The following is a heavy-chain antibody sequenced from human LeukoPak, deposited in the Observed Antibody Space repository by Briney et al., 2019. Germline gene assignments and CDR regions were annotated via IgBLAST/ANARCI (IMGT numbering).Heavy chain of an antibody. CDR1: GFTFSSNW. CDR2: IKQDGSEK. CDR3: ARPRSHKGGYYMDV. D-gene: IGHD3-16*01. J-gene: IGHJ6*03. Sequence: PGGPLRLSCAASGFTFSSNWMTWVGQGPGKGLKWLAKIKQDGSEKYYVDSVKGRFTISRDNAKNSLYLQMNSLRAEDTAVYYCARPRSHKGGYYMDVWGKGTTVTISS. V-gene: IGHV3-7*01.